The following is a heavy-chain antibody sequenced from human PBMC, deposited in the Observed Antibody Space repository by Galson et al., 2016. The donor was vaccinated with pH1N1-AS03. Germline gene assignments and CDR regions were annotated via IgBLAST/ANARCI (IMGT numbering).Heavy chain of an antibody. Sequence: SVKVSCKASGYDFTTYYIHWVRQAPGQGLEWMGFINTYTGRTRYAQKFQRRVTMTRATSITTAFMELRGLASDDSASYFCARVEGIASTPGDWGQGTLVTVS. V-gene: IGHV1-2*02. J-gene: IGHJ4*03. D-gene: IGHD6-13*01. CDR1: GYDFTTYY. CDR2: INTYTGRT. CDR3: ARVEGIASTPGD.